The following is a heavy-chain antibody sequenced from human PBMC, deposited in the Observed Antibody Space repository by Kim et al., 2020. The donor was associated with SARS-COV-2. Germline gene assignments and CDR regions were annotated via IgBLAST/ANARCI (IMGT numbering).Heavy chain of an antibody. D-gene: IGHD1-26*01. CDR2: IRNKANNYAT. CDR3: VVGAFLAY. J-gene: IGHJ4*02. Sequence: GGSLRLSCAASGFTFSDSAVHWVRQASGKGLEWVGRIRNKANNYATTYAASVKGRFTISRDDSKNTACLQMNSLKTDDTALYFCVVGAFLAYWGQGTLVTVSS. V-gene: IGHV3-73*01. CDR1: GFTFSDSA.